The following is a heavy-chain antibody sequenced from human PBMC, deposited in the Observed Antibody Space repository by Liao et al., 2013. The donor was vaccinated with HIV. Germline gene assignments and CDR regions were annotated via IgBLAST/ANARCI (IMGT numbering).Heavy chain of an antibody. J-gene: IGHJ5*02. D-gene: IGHD1-26*01. Sequence: QAQLQESGPGLVKPSQTLSLTCTVSGGSISSGDYYWSWIRQPPGKGLEWIGDIDHSGSTHYNPSLKSRLTLSVDTSKNQFSLNLRSVTVADTAVYYCARARTTSRFHWFDPWGPGTLVTVSS. V-gene: IGHV4-30-4*01. CDR2: IDHSGST. CDR1: GGSISSGDYY. CDR3: ARARTTSRFHWFDP.